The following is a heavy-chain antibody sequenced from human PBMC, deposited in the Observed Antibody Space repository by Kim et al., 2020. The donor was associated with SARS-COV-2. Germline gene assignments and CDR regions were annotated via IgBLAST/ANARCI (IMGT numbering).Heavy chain of an antibody. CDR1: GFTFSSYG. D-gene: IGHD2-2*01. V-gene: IGHV3-30*18. Sequence: GRSLRLSCAASGFTFSSYGMHWVRQAPGKGLEWVAVISYDGSNKYYADSVKGRFTISRDNSKNTLYLQMNSLRAEDTAVYYCAKDRDDAWHYYYYMDVWGKGTTVTVSS. CDR2: ISYDGSNK. J-gene: IGHJ6*03. CDR3: AKDRDDAWHYYYYMDV.